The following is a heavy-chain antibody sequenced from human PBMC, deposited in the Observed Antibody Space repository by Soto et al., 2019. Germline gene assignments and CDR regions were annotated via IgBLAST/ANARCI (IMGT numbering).Heavy chain of an antibody. D-gene: IGHD3-22*01. CDR3: ARGGYFDSSNYLAY. CDR2: ITAANGDT. V-gene: IGHV1-3*01. CDR1: GYTFTSYG. J-gene: IGHJ4*02. Sequence: ASVKVSCKASGYTFTSYGIHWVRQAPGQRLEWMGWITAANGDTKYSPKFQGRVTITRDTSVSTAYMELSSLRSEDTAVYYCARGGYFDSSNYLAYWGLGTLVTVSS.